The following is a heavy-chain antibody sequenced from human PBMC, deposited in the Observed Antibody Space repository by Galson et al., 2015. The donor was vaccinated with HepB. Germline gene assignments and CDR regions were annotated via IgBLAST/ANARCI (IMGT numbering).Heavy chain of an antibody. CDR3: ARDRPDSSSSALFDY. Sequence: SVKVSCKASGYTFTSYGISWVRQAPGQGLEWMGWISAYNGNTNYAQKLQGRVTMTTDTSTSTAYMELRSLRSDDTAVYYCARDRPDSSSSALFDYWGQGTLVTVSS. CDR2: ISAYNGNT. J-gene: IGHJ4*02. D-gene: IGHD6-6*01. V-gene: IGHV1-18*04. CDR1: GYTFTSYG.